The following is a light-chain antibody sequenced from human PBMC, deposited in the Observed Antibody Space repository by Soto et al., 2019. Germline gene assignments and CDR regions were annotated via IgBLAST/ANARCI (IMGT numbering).Light chain of an antibody. Sequence: QSVLTQPPSVSGAPGQRVTISCTGSSSNIGAGYDVHWYQQFPGTAPKLLIYVNTNRPSGVPDRFSGSKSDTSASLAITGLQAEDEADYYCQTYDSSLSGVVFGEGTKLTVL. CDR3: QTYDSSLSGVV. J-gene: IGLJ2*01. V-gene: IGLV1-40*01. CDR1: SSNIGAGYD. CDR2: VNT.